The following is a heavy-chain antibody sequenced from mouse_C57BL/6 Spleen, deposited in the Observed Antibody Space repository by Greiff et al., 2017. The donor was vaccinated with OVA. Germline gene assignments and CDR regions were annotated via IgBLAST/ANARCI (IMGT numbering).Heavy chain of an antibody. Sequence: QVQLQQPGAELVKPGASVKLSCKASGYTFTSYWMHWVKQRPGQGLEWIGMIHPNSGSTNYNEKFKSKATLTVDTSASTAYMQLSSLTSEDSAVYYCANYDEALGFDYWGQGTTLTVSS. D-gene: IGHD2-4*01. CDR1: GYTFTSYW. CDR3: ANYDEALGFDY. CDR2: IHPNSGST. V-gene: IGHV1-64*01. J-gene: IGHJ2*01.